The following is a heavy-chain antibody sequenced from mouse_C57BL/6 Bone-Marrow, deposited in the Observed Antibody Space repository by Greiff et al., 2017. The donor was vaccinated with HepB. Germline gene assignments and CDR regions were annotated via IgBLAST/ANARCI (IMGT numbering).Heavy chain of an antibody. CDR2: ISSGGSYT. CDR1: GFTFSSYG. Sequence: EVQVVESGGDLVKPGGSLKLSCAASGFTFSSYGMSWVRQTPDKRLEWVATISSGGSYTYYPDSVKGRFTISRDNAKNTLYLQMSSLKSEDTAMYYCARRPLVVEGFAYWGQGTLVTVSA. J-gene: IGHJ3*01. D-gene: IGHD6-1*01. V-gene: IGHV5-6*01. CDR3: ARRPLVVEGFAY.